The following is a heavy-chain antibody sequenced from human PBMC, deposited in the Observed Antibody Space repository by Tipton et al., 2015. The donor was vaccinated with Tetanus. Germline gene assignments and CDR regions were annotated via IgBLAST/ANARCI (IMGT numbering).Heavy chain of an antibody. D-gene: IGHD6-6*01. CDR1: GGSISGSPFF. Sequence: TLSLTCSVSGGSISGSPFFWNWIRQQPGKGPEWIGYIYYSGSTFYNPSFESRVTISVDTAKNQFSLKLNSVTAADTAVYYCARDQGGGRVVRLNWFDPWGQGILVTVSS. CDR2: IYYSGST. V-gene: IGHV4-31*03. CDR3: ARDQGGGRVVRLNWFDP. J-gene: IGHJ5*02.